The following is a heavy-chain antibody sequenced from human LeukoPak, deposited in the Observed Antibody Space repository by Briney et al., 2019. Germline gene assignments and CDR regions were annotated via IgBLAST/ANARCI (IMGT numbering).Heavy chain of an antibody. J-gene: IGHJ4*02. V-gene: IGHV3-21*01. CDR2: ISSSSSYI. Sequence: PGGSLRLSCAASGFTFSSYSMNWVRQAPGKGLEWVSSISSSSSYIYYADSVKGRFTISRDNAKNSLYLQMNSLRAEDTAVYYCARSPVYCSGGSCYSGYDYWGQGTLVTVSS. CDR1: GFTFSSYS. D-gene: IGHD2-15*01. CDR3: ARSPVYCSGGSCYSGYDY.